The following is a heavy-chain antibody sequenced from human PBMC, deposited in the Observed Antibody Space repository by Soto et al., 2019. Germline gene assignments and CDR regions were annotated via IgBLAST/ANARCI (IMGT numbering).Heavy chain of an antibody. V-gene: IGHV3-30-3*01. Sequence: PGGSLRLSCAASGFTFSSYAMHWVRQAPGKGLEWVAVISYDGSNKYYADSVKGRFTISRDNSKSTLYLQMNSLRAEDTAVYYCARPGLHGSGSRGAFDIWGQGTMVTVSS. D-gene: IGHD3-10*01. J-gene: IGHJ3*02. CDR2: ISYDGSNK. CDR1: GFTFSSYA. CDR3: ARPGLHGSGSRGAFDI.